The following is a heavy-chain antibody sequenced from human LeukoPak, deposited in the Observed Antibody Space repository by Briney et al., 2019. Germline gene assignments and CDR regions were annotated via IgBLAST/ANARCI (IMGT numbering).Heavy chain of an antibody. CDR2: IYYSGST. J-gene: IGHJ4*02. Sequence: SETLSLTCTVSGGSISSSSYYWGWIRQPPGKGLEWIGSIYYSGSTYYNPSLKSRVTISVDTSKNQFSLKLSSVTAADTAVYYCARDRAVAGDFDYWGQGTLVTVSS. D-gene: IGHD6-19*01. CDR3: ARDRAVAGDFDY. V-gene: IGHV4-39*07. CDR1: GGSISSSSYY.